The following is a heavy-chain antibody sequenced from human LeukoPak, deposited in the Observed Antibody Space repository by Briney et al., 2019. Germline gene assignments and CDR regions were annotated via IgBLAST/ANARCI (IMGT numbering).Heavy chain of an antibody. Sequence: SVKVSCKASGGTFSSYAISWVRQAPGQGLEWMGGIIPIFGTANYAQKFQGRVTITTDESTSTAYMELSSLRSEDTAVYYCARGVRYFDWVPAAQGSNYYYMDVWGKGTTVTVSS. CDR1: GGTFSSYA. D-gene: IGHD3-9*01. CDR2: IIPIFGTA. J-gene: IGHJ6*03. V-gene: IGHV1-69*05. CDR3: ARGVRYFDWVPAAQGSNYYYMDV.